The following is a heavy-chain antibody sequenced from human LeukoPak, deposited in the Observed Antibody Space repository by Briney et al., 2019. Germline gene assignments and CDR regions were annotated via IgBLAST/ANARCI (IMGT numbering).Heavy chain of an antibody. CDR1: GFLLSSSG. J-gene: IGHJ5*01. Sequence: PWGSLRLSCAASGFLLSSSGMHWVRQTPGKGLEWVAYIWYDGSNIYYADSVRGRFTISRDNSKNTLYLQMNSLRAEDTAVYYCARTNTLDRGVIIEPLESWAQGTLVTVSS. CDR2: IWYDGSNI. CDR3: ARTNTLDRGVIIEPLES. V-gene: IGHV3-33*01. D-gene: IGHD3-10*01.